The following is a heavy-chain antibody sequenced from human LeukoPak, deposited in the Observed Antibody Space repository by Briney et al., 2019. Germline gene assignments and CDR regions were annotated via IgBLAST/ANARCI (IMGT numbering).Heavy chain of an antibody. D-gene: IGHD3-10*01. CDR1: GGSFSGYY. V-gene: IGHV4-34*01. J-gene: IGHJ5*02. CDR3: ARKPSDVLLWFGESKGFDP. Sequence: SETLSLTCAVYGGSFSGYYWSWIRQPPGKGLEWIGETNHSGSTNYNPSLKSRVTISVDTSKNQFSLKLSSVTAADTAVYYCARKPSDVLLWFGESKGFDPWGQGTLVTVSS. CDR2: TNHSGST.